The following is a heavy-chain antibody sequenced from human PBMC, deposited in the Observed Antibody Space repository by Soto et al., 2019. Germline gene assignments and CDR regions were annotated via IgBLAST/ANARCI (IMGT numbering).Heavy chain of an antibody. CDR3: ARQGDYYDSSGYYDYYYYGMDV. V-gene: IGHV5-51*01. J-gene: IGHJ6*02. CDR1: GYSFTSYW. D-gene: IGHD3-22*01. CDR2: IYPGDSDT. Sequence: PGESLKISCKGSGYSFTSYWIGWVRQMPGKGLEWMGIIYPGDSDTRYSPSFQGQVTISADKSISTAYLQWSSLKASDTAMYYCARQGDYYDSSGYYDYYYYGMDVWGQGTTVTVSS.